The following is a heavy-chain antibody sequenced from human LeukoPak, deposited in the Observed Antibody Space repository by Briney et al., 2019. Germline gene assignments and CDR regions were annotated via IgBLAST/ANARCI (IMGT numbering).Heavy chain of an antibody. CDR3: ARHTRPGYSGYANAFDI. J-gene: IGHJ3*02. CDR2: IYYTGST. D-gene: IGHD5-12*01. CDR1: GGSISSSSYY. V-gene: IGHV4-39*01. Sequence: SETLSLTCTVSGGSISSSSYYWVWIRQPPGKGLEWIGSIYYTGSTYYNPSLKSRVTISVDTSKNQFSLKLSSVTAADTAVYYCARHTRPGYSGYANAFDIWGQGTMVTVSS.